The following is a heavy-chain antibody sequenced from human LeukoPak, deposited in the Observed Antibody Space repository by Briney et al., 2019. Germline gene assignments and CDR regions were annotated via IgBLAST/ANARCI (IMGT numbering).Heavy chain of an antibody. V-gene: IGHV4-34*01. J-gene: IGHJ4*02. CDR1: GGSLSGSY. CDR2: VNHSGSA. CDR3: ARARRDSGFYKVDY. Sequence: SETLSLTCAVYGGSLSGSYWSWIRQPPGKGLEWIGEVNHSGSANYNPSLKSRVTLSIDKSKNQFSLNLNSVTAADTAVYYCARARRDSGFYKVDYWGQGTLVTVSS. D-gene: IGHD3-3*01.